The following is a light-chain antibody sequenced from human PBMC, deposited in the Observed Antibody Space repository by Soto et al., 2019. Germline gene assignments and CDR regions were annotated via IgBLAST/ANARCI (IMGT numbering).Light chain of an antibody. J-gene: IGLJ1*01. CDR1: SSDVGAFNY. CDR3: ASYTTSSTYV. CDR2: DVS. Sequence: QSVLTQPASVSGSPGQSIAISCTGTSSDVGAFNYVSWYQQHPGKAPKFMIFDVSSRPSGVSDRFSGSKSGNKASLTISGLQTEDEADYYCASYTTSSTYVFGTGTKVTVL. V-gene: IGLV2-14*03.